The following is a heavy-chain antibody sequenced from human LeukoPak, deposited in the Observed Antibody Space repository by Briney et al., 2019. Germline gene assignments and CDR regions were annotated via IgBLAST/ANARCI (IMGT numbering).Heavy chain of an antibody. J-gene: IGHJ2*01. CDR3: ARELVSLGTGYFDL. Sequence: PGGSLRLSCEASGFTFGTYGMTWVRQAPGKGLEWVSGITGSSTWTYYGDSVRGRFTISRDNSKKTLHLQMNNLTADDTAIYYCARELVSLGTGYFDLWGRGTLVTVSS. CDR2: ITGSSTWT. D-gene: IGHD7-27*01. V-gene: IGHV3-23*01. CDR1: GFTFGTYG.